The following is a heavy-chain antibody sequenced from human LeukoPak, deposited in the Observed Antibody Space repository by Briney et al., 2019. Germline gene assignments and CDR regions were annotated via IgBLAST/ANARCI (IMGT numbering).Heavy chain of an antibody. J-gene: IGHJ5*02. D-gene: IGHD2-15*01. Sequence: PSETLSLTCAVYGGSFSGYYWSWIRQPPGKGLERIEEINHSGSTNYNPSLKSRVTISVDTSKNQFSLKLSSVTAADTAVYYCARGLFRSDCSGGSCYSKTFDPWGQGTLVTVSS. V-gene: IGHV4-34*01. CDR2: INHSGST. CDR1: GGSFSGYY. CDR3: ARGLFRSDCSGGSCYSKTFDP.